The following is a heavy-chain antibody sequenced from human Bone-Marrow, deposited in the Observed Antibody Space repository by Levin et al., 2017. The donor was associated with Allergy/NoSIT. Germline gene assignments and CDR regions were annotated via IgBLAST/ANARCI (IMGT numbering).Heavy chain of an antibody. CDR2: IKSKTDGGTT. J-gene: IGHJ6*02. CDR1: GFTFSNAW. Sequence: GESLKISCAASGFTFSNAWMSWVRQAPGKGLEWVGRIKSKTDGGTTDYAAPVKGKFTISRDDSKNTLYLQMNSLKTEDTAVYYCTTGVSYYYYYFEMDVWGQGTTVTVSS. V-gene: IGHV3-15*01. CDR3: TTGVSYYYYYFEMDV. D-gene: IGHD2-8*01.